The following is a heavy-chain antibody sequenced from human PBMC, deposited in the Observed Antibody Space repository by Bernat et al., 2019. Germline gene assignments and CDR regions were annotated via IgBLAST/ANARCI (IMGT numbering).Heavy chain of an antibody. CDR2: ISGSGGST. D-gene: IGHD6-13*01. CDR3: AKGQQQLVAPLIFDY. J-gene: IGHJ4*02. Sequence: EVQLLESGGGLVQPGGSLRLSCAASGFTFSSYAMSWVRQAPGKGLEWVSAISGSGGSTYYADSVKGRFTISRDNSKNTLYLKMNSLRAEDTAVYYCAKGQQQLVAPLIFDYWGQGTMVTVSS. V-gene: IGHV3-23*01. CDR1: GFTFSSYA.